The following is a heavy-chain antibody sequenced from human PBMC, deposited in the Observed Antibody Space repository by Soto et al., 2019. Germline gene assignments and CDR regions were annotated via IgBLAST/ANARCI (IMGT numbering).Heavy chain of an antibody. CDR1: GFTFSSYA. CDR3: LPYYYGSGSYTVAR. J-gene: IGHJ4*02. V-gene: IGHV3-23*01. CDR2: ISGSGGST. D-gene: IGHD3-10*01. Sequence: GGSLRLSCAASGFTFSSYAMSWVRQAPGKGLEWVSAISGSGGSTYYADSVKGRFTISRDNSKNTLYLQMNSLRAEDTAVYYCLPYYYGSGSYTVARWGQGTLVTVSS.